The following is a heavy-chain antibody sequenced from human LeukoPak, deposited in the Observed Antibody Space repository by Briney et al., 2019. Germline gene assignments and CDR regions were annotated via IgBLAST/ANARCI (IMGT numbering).Heavy chain of an antibody. J-gene: IGHJ4*02. CDR3: ARRAGYCSSTSCYWAYYFDY. V-gene: IGHV4-34*01. Sequence: PSETLSLTCAVYGGSFSGYYWSWIRQPPGKGLEWIGEINHSGSTNYNPSLKSRVTISVDTSKNQFSLKLSSVTAADTAVYYCARRAGYCSSTSCYWAYYFDYWGQGTLVTVSS. CDR1: GGSFSGYY. CDR2: INHSGST. D-gene: IGHD2-2*01.